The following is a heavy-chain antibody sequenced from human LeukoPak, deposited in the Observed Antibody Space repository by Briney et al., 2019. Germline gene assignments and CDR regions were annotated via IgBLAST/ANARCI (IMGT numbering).Heavy chain of an antibody. CDR2: ILHSSATI. D-gene: IGHD3-10*01. CDR1: GFTFSSFS. CDR3: ARAYYYGSGSYPDS. V-gene: IGHV3-48*04. Sequence: GGSLRLSCAASGFTFSSFSMNWVRQAPGKGLEWLSYILHSSATIYYANSVKGRFTISRDNAKNSLYLQMNSLRAEDTAVYYCARAYYYGSGSYPDSWGQGTLVTVSS. J-gene: IGHJ5*01.